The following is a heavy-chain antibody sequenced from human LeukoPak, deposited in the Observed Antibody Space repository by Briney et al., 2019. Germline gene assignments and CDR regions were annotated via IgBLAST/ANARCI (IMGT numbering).Heavy chain of an antibody. V-gene: IGHV4-38-2*01. Sequence: PSETLSLTCAVSGYSISSGYYWGWIRRPPVKGLEWVGEINHSGSTNYNPSLKSRVTISVDTSKNQFSLKLSSVTAADAAVYYCARGLLRYSYGFKVWFDPWGQGTLVTVSS. CDR2: INHSGST. J-gene: IGHJ5*02. CDR3: ARGLLRYSYGFKVWFDP. CDR1: GYSISSGYY. D-gene: IGHD5-18*01.